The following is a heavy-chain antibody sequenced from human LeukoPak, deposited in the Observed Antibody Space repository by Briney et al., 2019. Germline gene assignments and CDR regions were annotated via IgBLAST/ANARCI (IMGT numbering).Heavy chain of an antibody. D-gene: IGHD6-13*01. CDR2: INSDGSST. V-gene: IGHV3-74*01. Sequence: PGGSLRLSCAASGFTFSSYWMHWVRQAPGKGLVWVSRINSDGSSTSYADSVKGRFTISRDNSKNTLYLQMNSLRAKDTAVYYCAKGYSSSWYSGDAWGQGTLVTVSS. J-gene: IGHJ5*02. CDR3: AKGYSSSWYSGDA. CDR1: GFTFSSYW.